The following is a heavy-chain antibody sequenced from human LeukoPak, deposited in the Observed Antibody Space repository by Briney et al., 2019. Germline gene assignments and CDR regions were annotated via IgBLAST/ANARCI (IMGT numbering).Heavy chain of an antibody. CDR3: ARIGYSSSCTDY. Sequence: GGSLRLSCAASGFNFSDYTMTWVRQAPGKGLEWVANIKQDGSQKYYVDSLKGRFTISRDNAKNSVYLQMSSLRAGDTAVYYCARIGYSSSCTDYWGQGTLVTVSS. V-gene: IGHV3-7*01. CDR2: IKQDGSQK. D-gene: IGHD2-2*01. J-gene: IGHJ4*02. CDR1: GFNFSDYT.